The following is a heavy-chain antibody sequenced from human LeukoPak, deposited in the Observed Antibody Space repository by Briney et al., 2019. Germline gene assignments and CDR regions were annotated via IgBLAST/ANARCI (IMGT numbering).Heavy chain of an antibody. V-gene: IGHV4-31*03. J-gene: IGHJ4*02. Sequence: SETLSLICTVSGGSISSGGYYWSWIRQHPGKGLEWMGYIYNSGSTYYNPSLKSRVTISVDKSKNQFSLKLSSVTAADTAVYYCARERGWRELDYWGQGTLVTVSS. CDR2: IYNSGST. CDR3: ARERGWRELDY. CDR1: GGSISSGGYY. D-gene: IGHD6-19*01.